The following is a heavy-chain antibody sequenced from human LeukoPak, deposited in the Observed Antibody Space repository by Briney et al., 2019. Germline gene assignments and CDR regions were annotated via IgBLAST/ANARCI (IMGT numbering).Heavy chain of an antibody. CDR2: IYHSGST. J-gene: IGHJ3*02. D-gene: IGHD2-2*01. V-gene: IGHV4-38-2*01. Sequence: SETLSLTCAVSGYSISSGYYWGWIRQPPGKGLEWIGSIYHSGSTYYNPSLKSRVTISVDTSKNQFSLKLSSVTAADMAVYYCARHRSGVVVPAADDAFDIWGQGTMVTVSS. CDR1: GYSISSGYY. CDR3: ARHRSGVVVPAADDAFDI.